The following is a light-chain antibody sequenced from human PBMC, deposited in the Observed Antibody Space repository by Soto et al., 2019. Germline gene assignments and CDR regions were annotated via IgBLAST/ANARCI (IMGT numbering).Light chain of an antibody. CDR1: SSNIGAGYD. CDR3: TSPTPGSLYV. J-gene: IGLJ1*01. Sequence: QSVLTQPPSVSGAPGQRVTISCTGSSSNIGAGYDVHWYQKLPGTAPKLVIFGNNKRPSGVPDRFSGSKSGTSASLAITGLQAEDEADYFCTSPTPGSLYVFGTGTKLTVL. CDR2: GNN. V-gene: IGLV1-40*01.